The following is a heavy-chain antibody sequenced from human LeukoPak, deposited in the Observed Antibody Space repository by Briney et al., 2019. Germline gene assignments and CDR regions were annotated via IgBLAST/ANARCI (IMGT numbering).Heavy chain of an antibody. CDR1: GASISRDRYY. Sequence: PSEILSLTCTVSGASISRDRYYWDWIRQPPGKGLEWIGSISYSGTTYYNPSLKSRVTISVDTSKNQFSLKLSSVTAADTAVYYCATSYSSSWPEIDYWGQGTLVTVSS. CDR2: ISYSGTT. J-gene: IGHJ4*02. V-gene: IGHV4-39*01. CDR3: ATSYSSSWPEIDY. D-gene: IGHD6-13*01.